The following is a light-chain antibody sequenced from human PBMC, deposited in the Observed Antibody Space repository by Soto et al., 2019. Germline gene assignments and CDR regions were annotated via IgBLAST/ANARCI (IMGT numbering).Light chain of an antibody. CDR2: EGS. Sequence: QSALTQPASVSGSPGQSITISCTGVSSDVGGYYFVSWYQHHSGKAPKLMIYEGSKRPSGVSNRSSGSKSDNTASLTISGLQAEDEADYYCCSYANTTTVFGAGTKVTVL. J-gene: IGLJ3*02. CDR3: CSYANTTTV. V-gene: IGLV2-23*01. CDR1: SSDVGGYYF.